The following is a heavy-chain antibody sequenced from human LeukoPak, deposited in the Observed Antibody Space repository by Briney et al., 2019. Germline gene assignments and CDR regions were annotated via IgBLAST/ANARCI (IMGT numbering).Heavy chain of an antibody. J-gene: IGHJ3*02. V-gene: IGHV4-30-4*08. CDR1: GGSISSGDYY. D-gene: IGHD2-2*01. Sequence: SQTLSLTCTVSGGSISSGDYYWSWIRQPPGKGLEWIGYIYYSGSTYYNPPLKSQVTISVDTSKNQFSLKLSSVTAADTAVYYCASSTPSRAFAIWGQGPMVTVSS. CDR3: ASSTPSRAFAI. CDR2: IYYSGST.